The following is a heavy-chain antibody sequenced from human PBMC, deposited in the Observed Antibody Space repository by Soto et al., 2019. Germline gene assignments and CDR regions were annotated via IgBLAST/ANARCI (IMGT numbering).Heavy chain of an antibody. J-gene: IGHJ6*02. CDR2: IKNGGDDT. CDR3: VRFPGLDV. Sequence: GGSLRLSCAASGFTLNSYWMYWVRQAPGKGLVWVARIKNGGDDTSYAESVKGRFTISRDNAKNTLHLQMSSLRSEDTAVYYCVRFPGLDVWGQGTTVTVSS. V-gene: IGHV3-74*01. CDR1: GFTLNSYW.